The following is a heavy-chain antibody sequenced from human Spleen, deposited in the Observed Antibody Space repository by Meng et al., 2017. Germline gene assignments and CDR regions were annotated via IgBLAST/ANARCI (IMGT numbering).Heavy chain of an antibody. Sequence: QVGGSGPVKPSQPLSLTCVGFGGSFSYNYWSRIRPSTGQGLEGIGEINDSGTTNSNPSLGRRATITVDTSQTTFSLKLSLATDEDSAVYYAARGPTTTTHDFAYWGQGTLVTVSS. D-gene: IGHD4-11*01. CDR2: INDSGTT. CDR3: ARGPTTTTHDFAY. V-gene: IGHV4-34*01. CDR1: GGSFSYNY. J-gene: IGHJ4*02.